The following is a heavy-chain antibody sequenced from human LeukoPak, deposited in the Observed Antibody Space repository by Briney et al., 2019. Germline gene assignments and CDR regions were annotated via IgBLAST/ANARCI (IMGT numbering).Heavy chain of an antibody. J-gene: IGHJ5*02. CDR1: GYTLTELS. D-gene: IGHD2-2*01. CDR2: FDPDDGET. CDR3: GTVGDSVLVPAARGEVRDNWFDP. Sequence: ASVKGSCYVSGYTLTELSMHWVRQAPGNGAVWWGGFDPDDGETIYAQKFQARITMTEDTSTDTAYMELSSLRSDDTAVYYCGTVGDSVLVPAARGEVRDNWFDPWGQGTLVTVS. V-gene: IGHV1-24*01.